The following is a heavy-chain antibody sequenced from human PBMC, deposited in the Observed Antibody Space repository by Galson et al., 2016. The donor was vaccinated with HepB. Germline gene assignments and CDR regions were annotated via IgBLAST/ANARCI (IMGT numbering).Heavy chain of an antibody. V-gene: IGHV5-51*01. J-gene: IGHJ2*01. Sequence: QSGAEVKKPGESLKISCKGSGYSFTSYWIGWVRQMPGKGLEWMGIIYPGDSDTRYSPSFQGQVTISADKSISTAYLQWSSLKASDTAMYYCARPTAYYDILIGDYRGGWYFDLWGRGTLVTVSS. D-gene: IGHD3-9*01. CDR2: IYPGDSDT. CDR3: ARPTAYYDILIGDYRGGWYFDL. CDR1: GYSFTSYW.